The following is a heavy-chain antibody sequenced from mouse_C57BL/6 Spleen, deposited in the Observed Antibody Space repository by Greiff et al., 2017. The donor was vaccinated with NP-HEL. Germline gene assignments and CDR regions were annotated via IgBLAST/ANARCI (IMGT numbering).Heavy chain of an antibody. J-gene: IGHJ4*01. CDR3: ARDTTVVAYYYAMDY. D-gene: IGHD1-1*01. CDR1: GFTFSSYA. V-gene: IGHV5-4*01. CDR2: LSDGGSYT. Sequence: DVQLVESGGGLVKPGGSLKLSCAASGFTFSSYAMSWVRQTPEKRLEWVATLSDGGSYTYYPDNVKGRFTISRDNAKNNLYLQMSHLKSEDTAMYYCARDTTVVAYYYAMDYWGQGTSVTVSS.